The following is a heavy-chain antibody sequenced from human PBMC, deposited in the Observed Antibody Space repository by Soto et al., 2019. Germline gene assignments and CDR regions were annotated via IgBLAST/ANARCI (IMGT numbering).Heavy chain of an antibody. D-gene: IGHD3-22*01. J-gene: IGHJ4*02. CDR1: GFNFNIHA. CDR2: MSPGGNSQ. Sequence: GGSLRLSCAAPGFNFNIHALHWIRKAPGEGLEWVAVMSPGGNSQYYADAVKGRFTISRDTSKITLYLQMTSLRPEDTAVYYCASGAAFYYDTSRYWGQGTLVTVSS. V-gene: IGHV3-30-3*01. CDR3: ASGAAFYYDTSRY.